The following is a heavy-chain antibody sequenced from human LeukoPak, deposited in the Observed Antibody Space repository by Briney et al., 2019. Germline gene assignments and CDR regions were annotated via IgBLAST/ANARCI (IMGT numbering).Heavy chain of an antibody. CDR3: AKAPSLWIAVAGTRSDY. CDR2: ISGSGGST. J-gene: IGHJ4*02. V-gene: IGHV3-23*01. Sequence: GGSLRLSCAASGFTFSSYSMNWVRQAPGKGLEWVSAISGSGGSTHYADSVKGRFTISRDNSKNTLYLQMNSLRAEDTAVYYCAKAPSLWIAVAGTRSDYWGQGTLVTVSS. D-gene: IGHD6-19*01. CDR1: GFTFSSYS.